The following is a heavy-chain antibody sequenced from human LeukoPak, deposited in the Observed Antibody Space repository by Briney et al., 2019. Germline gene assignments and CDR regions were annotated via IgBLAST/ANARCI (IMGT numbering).Heavy chain of an antibody. CDR3: ARRAINSVMFDY. J-gene: IGHJ4*02. CDR2: IHYSGST. Sequence: PSETLSLTCTVSSDSISTYYWSWIRQPPGKGLEWIGYIHYSGSTNYNPSLRSRVTISVDTSKNQFSLKLSSATAADTAVYFCARRAINSVMFDYWGQGTPVTVSS. V-gene: IGHV4-59*08. D-gene: IGHD3-16*01. CDR1: SDSISTYY.